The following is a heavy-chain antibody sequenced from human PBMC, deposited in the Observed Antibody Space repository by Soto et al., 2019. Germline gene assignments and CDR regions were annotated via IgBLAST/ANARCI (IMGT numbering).Heavy chain of an antibody. J-gene: IGHJ6*02. CDR2: INPNSGGT. D-gene: IGHD6-6*01. CDR1: GYTFTGYY. V-gene: IGHV1-2*04. Sequence: QVQLVQSGAEVKKPGASVKVSCKASGYTFTGYYMHWVRQAPGQGLEWMGWINPNSGGTNYAQKFQGWVTMTRDTSISTAYMELRRLRSDATAVYYCARVRIAARQDYYYGMDVWGQGTTVTVAS. CDR3: ARVRIAARQDYYYGMDV.